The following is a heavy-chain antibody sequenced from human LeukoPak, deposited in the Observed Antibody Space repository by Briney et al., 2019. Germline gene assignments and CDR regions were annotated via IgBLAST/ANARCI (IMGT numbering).Heavy chain of an antibody. CDR3: AKGYASGRSLEY. Sequence: PGGSLRLSCAASGFTFSSYGMHWVRQAPGKGLEWVAVISYDGSNKYYADSVKGRFTISRDNSKNTLYLQMNSLRAEDTAVYYCAKGYASGRSLEYWGQGTLVTVSS. CDR2: ISYDGSNK. CDR1: GFTFSSYG. D-gene: IGHD6-19*01. V-gene: IGHV3-30*18. J-gene: IGHJ4*02.